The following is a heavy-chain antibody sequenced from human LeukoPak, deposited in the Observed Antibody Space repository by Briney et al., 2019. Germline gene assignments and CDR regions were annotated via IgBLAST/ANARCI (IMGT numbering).Heavy chain of an antibody. D-gene: IGHD3-3*01. Sequence: ASVKVSCKASGYTFTGYYMHWVRQAPGQGLEWMGWINPNSGGTNYAQKFQGRVTMTRDTSISTAYMELSRLRPDDTAVYYCARVGRDYDFWSGYYSYWGQGTLVTVSS. V-gene: IGHV1-2*02. CDR1: GYTFTGYY. CDR3: ARVGRDYDFWSGYYSY. J-gene: IGHJ4*02. CDR2: INPNSGGT.